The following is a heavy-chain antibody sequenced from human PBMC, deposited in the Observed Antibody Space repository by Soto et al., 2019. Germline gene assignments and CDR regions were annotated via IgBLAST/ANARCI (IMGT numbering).Heavy chain of an antibody. D-gene: IGHD7-27*01. CDR3: ARGPSGDKVDT. Sequence: QVQLQESGPGLVKPSQTLSLTCTVSGGSISSDYYCWSWIRQSPEKGLEWIGHIYNSVNNYSNPSPISRVTISVDPSQNHFPLKLTSVTAADTAVYYCARGPSGDKVDTWGQGTLVTVSS. CDR2: IYNSVNN. V-gene: IGHV4-30-4*01. J-gene: IGHJ5*02. CDR1: GGSISSDYYC.